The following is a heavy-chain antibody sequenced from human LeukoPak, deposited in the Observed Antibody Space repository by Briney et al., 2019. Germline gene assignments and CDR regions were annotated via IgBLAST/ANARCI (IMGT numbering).Heavy chain of an antibody. CDR1: GFTFSNYA. Sequence: GGSLRLSCAASGFTFSNYAMSWVRQAPGKGLEWVSSITGSGGSTYYADSVKGQFTISRDNSKNTLYLQMSSLRAEDTAVYYCAKDKGDFWSGHHYWGQGTLVTVSS. D-gene: IGHD3-3*01. CDR3: AKDKGDFWSGHHY. J-gene: IGHJ4*02. V-gene: IGHV3-23*01. CDR2: ITGSGGST.